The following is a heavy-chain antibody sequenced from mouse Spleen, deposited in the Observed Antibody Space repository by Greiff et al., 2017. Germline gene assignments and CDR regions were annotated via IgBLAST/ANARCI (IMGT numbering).Heavy chain of an antibody. V-gene: IGHV5-9-3*01. CDR1: GFTFSSYA. CDR2: ISSGGGNT. Sequence: EVQLVESGGGLVKLGGSLKLSCAASGFTFSSYAMSWVRQTPEKRLEWVATISSGGGNTYYPDSVKGRFTISRDNAKNTLYLQMSSLKSEDTAMYYCARYDYDDDYAMDYWGQGTSVTVSS. D-gene: IGHD2-4*01. J-gene: IGHJ4*01. CDR3: ARYDYDDDYAMDY.